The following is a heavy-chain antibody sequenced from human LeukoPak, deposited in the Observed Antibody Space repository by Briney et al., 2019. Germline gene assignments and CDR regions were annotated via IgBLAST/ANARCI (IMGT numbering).Heavy chain of an antibody. D-gene: IGHD2-2*01. V-gene: IGHV3-23*01. CDR2: ISGSDDST. CDR3: ARRYCSSTSCTLDY. Sequence: LPGGSLRLSCAASGFTFSTYALTWVRQAPGKGLEWVSTISGSDDSTYYADSVKGRFTISRYNAKNSLYLQMSSLRVEDTAVYYCARRYCSSTSCTLDYWGQGTLVTVSS. J-gene: IGHJ4*02. CDR1: GFTFSTYA.